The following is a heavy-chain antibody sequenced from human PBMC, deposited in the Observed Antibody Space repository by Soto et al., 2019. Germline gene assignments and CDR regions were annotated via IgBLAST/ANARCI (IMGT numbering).Heavy chain of an antibody. CDR1: GGSISSYY. D-gene: IGHD3-22*01. V-gene: IGHV4-59*01. Sequence: SETLSLTCTVSGGSISSYYWSWIRQPPGKGLEWIGYIYYSGSTNYNPSLKSRVTISVDTSKNQFSLKLSSVTAADTAVYYCESSLDSSGYYSWFDPWGQGTLVTVSS. CDR2: IYYSGST. J-gene: IGHJ5*02. CDR3: ESSLDSSGYYSWFDP.